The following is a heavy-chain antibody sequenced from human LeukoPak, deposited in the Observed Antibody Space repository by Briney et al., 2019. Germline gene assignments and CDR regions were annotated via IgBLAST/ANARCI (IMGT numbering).Heavy chain of an antibody. D-gene: IGHD3-10*01. V-gene: IGHV3-21*01. Sequence: GGSLRLSCAASGLTFSSYSMNWVRQAPGKGLEWVSSISSSCSYIYYADSMKGRFTISRDNARRSLYLQMNSLRVEDTAMYYCVSSLHGFSYGPGYWGQGTLVIVSS. J-gene: IGHJ4*02. CDR1: GLTFSSYS. CDR3: VSSLHGFSYGPGY. CDR2: ISSSCSYI.